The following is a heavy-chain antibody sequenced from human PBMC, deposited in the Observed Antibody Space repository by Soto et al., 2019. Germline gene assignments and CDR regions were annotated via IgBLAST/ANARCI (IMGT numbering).Heavy chain of an antibody. D-gene: IGHD6-13*01. CDR1: GGTFSSYA. Sequence: SVKVSCKASGGTFSSYASSWVRQAPGQGLEWMGGIIPIFGTANYAQKFQGRVTITADESTSTAYMELSSLRSEDTAVYYCATEPPIAAAGTLPGAFDIWGQGTMVTVSS. CDR3: ATEPPIAAAGTLPGAFDI. J-gene: IGHJ3*02. CDR2: IIPIFGTA. V-gene: IGHV1-69*13.